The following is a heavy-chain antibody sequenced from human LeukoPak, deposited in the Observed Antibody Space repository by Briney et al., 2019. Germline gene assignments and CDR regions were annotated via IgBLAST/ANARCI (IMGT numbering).Heavy chain of an antibody. J-gene: IGHJ4*02. V-gene: IGHV3-64*01. CDR1: GFIISRYG. Sequence: GGSLRLSCGVSGFIISRYGMHWVRQAPGKGLEYVSAIGNNGDTTYYANSVRGRFTISRDNSKNTLYLQMGSLGAEDMAVYYCARWGSYYNFDYWGQGTLVAVSS. CDR2: IGNNGDTT. CDR3: ARWGSYYNFDY. D-gene: IGHD1-26*01.